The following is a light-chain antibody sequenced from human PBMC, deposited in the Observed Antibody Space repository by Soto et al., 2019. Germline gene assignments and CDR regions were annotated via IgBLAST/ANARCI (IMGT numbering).Light chain of an antibody. CDR2: GAS. CDR1: QSVSSTY. J-gene: IGKJ4*01. Sequence: ELVLTQSPGTLSLSPGERATLSCRASQSVSSTYLAWYQQKPGQAPSLLIYGASRRATGIPDRFSGSGSGTDFTLTISRLEPEDFAVYYCQQYERSPTTFGRGTKVAIK. V-gene: IGKV3-20*01. CDR3: QQYERSPTT.